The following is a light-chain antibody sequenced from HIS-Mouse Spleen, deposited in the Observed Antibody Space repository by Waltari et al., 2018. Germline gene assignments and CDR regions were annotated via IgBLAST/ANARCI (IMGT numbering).Light chain of an antibody. V-gene: IGLV2-23*01. CDR1: SSDVGSYNL. J-gene: IGLJ3*02. CDR2: EGS. CDR3: CSYAGSSTWV. Sequence: QSALTQHASLSGSPGQSITTSCTGTSSDVGSYNLVPWYQQHPGKAPKSMIYEGSKRPSGVSNRFSGSKSGNTSSLTISGLQAEDEADYYCCSYAGSSTWVFGGGTKLTVL.